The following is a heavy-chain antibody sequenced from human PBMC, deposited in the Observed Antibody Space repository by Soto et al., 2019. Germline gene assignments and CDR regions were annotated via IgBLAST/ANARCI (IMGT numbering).Heavy chain of an antibody. CDR3: ARGGGIAVAGTHLDY. V-gene: IGHV3-23*01. D-gene: IGHD6-19*01. CDR1: GFTFSSYA. J-gene: IGHJ4*02. CDR2: IGGSAAGS. Sequence: EVQLLESGGNLVQPGGYLKLSCAASGFTFSSYAMSWVRQAPGKGLEWVSGIGGSAAGSNYADSVKGRFTISRDNSRNTVYLQMSSLRAEDTALYYCARGGGIAVAGTHLDYWGQGTLVTVSS.